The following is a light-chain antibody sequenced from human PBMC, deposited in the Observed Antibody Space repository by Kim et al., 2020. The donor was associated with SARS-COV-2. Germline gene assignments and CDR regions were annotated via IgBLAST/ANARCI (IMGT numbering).Light chain of an antibody. J-gene: IGKJ4*01. CDR2: GAS. CDR3: QKYNSVPLT. CDR1: RGISNY. V-gene: IGKV1-27*01. Sequence: DIQMTQSPSSLSASVGDRVTITCRASRGISNYLAWYQQKAGEIPKLLIYGASTLQSGVPSRFSGSGSGTDFTLTISSLQPEDVATYYCQKYNSVPLTFGGGTKVEIK.